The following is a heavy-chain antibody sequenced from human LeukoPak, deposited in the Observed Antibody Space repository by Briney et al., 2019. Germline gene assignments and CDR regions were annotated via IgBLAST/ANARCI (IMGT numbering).Heavy chain of an antibody. V-gene: IGHV1-8*01. J-gene: IGHJ4*02. CDR2: MNPNSGNT. CDR1: GYTFTSYD. D-gene: IGHD3-10*01. CDR3: ASVPRTYYYGSGSYYYFDY. Sequence: ASVKVSYKASGYTFTSYDINWVRQATGQGLEWMGWMNPNSGNTGYAQKFQGRVTMTRNTSISTAYMELSSLRSEDTAVYYCASVPRTYYYGSGSYYYFDYWGQGTLVTVSS.